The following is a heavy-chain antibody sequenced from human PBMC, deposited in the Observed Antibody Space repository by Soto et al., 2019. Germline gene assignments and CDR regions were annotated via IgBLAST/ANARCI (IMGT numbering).Heavy chain of an antibody. CDR2: IYYSGST. V-gene: IGHV4-30-4*01. CDR1: GGSISSGDYY. CDR3: ARDLGRRGPYYYDSSGYPLDY. D-gene: IGHD3-22*01. J-gene: IGHJ4*02. Sequence: SETLSLTCTVSGGSISSGDYYWSGIRQPPWKGPEWIGYIYYSGSTYYNPSLKSRVTISVDTSKNQFSLKLSSVTAADTAVYYCARDLGRRGPYYYDSSGYPLDYWGQGTLVTVSS.